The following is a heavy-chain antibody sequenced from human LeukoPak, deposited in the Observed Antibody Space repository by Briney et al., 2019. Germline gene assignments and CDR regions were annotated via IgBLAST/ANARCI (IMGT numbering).Heavy chain of an antibody. CDR3: AKVLSAGLGPDAFDI. CDR2: IYYSGST. D-gene: IGHD3/OR15-3a*01. Sequence: SETLSLTCTVSGGSISSYYWSWIRQPPGKGLEWIGYIYYSGSTNYNPSLKSRVTISVDTSKNQFSLKLSSVTAADTAVYYCAKVLSAGLGPDAFDIWGQGTMVTVSS. CDR1: GGSISSYY. V-gene: IGHV4-59*01. J-gene: IGHJ3*02.